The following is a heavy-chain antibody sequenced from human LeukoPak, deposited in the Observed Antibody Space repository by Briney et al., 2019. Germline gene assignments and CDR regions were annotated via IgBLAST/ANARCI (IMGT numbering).Heavy chain of an antibody. Sequence: VASVKVSCKASGYTFTGYYMHWVRQAPGQGLEWMGWINPNSGGTNYAQKFQGRVTMTRDTPISTAYMELSRLRSDDTAVYYCARERTRYSSMGGWFDPWGQGTLVTVSS. CDR2: INPNSGGT. V-gene: IGHV1-2*02. J-gene: IGHJ5*02. CDR1: GYTFTGYY. D-gene: IGHD6-13*01. CDR3: ARERTRYSSMGGWFDP.